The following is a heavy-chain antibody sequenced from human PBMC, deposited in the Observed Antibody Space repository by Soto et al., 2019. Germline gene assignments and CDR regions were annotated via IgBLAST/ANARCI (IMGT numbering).Heavy chain of an antibody. CDR1: GDSVSSNSAA. V-gene: IGHV6-1*01. Sequence: SQTLSLTCAISGDSVSSNSAAWNWIRQSPSRGLEWLGRTYYRSKWYNDYAVSVKSRITINPDTSKNQFSLQLNSVTPEDTVVYYCARESSWNGVGYYYGMDVWGQGTTVTVSS. CDR2: TYYRSKWYN. CDR3: ARESSWNGVGYYYGMDV. D-gene: IGHD6-13*01. J-gene: IGHJ6*02.